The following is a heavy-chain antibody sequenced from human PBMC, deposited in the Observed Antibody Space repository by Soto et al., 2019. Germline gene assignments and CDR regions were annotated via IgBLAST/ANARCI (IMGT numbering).Heavy chain of an antibody. V-gene: IGHV1-69*02. D-gene: IGHD2-21*01. Sequence: QVQLVQSGAELKKPGSSVKVSCEASGGSFTSYSFTWVRQAPGQGLEWMGRIIPIQGKANYAVKFQARVTITADRSTRTVYMELTSLRPEDTAVYFCAKSLLFVDHGYMDVWGKGTTVTVSS. CDR2: IIPIQGKA. CDR1: GGSFTSYS. J-gene: IGHJ6*03. CDR3: AKSLLFVDHGYMDV.